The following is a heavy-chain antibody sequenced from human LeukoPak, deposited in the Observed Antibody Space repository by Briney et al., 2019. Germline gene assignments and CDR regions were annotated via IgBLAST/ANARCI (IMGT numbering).Heavy chain of an antibody. Sequence: GRSLRLSCAASGFTFDDYAMHWVRQAPGKGLEWVSGISWNSGSIGYADSVKGRFTISRDNSKNTLYLQMNSLRAEDTAVYYCARALYSYGYGDAFDIWGQGTMVTVSS. D-gene: IGHD5-18*01. J-gene: IGHJ3*02. V-gene: IGHV3-9*01. CDR3: ARALYSYGYGDAFDI. CDR1: GFTFDDYA. CDR2: ISWNSGSI.